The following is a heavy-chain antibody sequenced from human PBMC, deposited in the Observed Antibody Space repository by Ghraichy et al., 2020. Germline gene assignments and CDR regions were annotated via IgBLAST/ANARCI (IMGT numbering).Heavy chain of an antibody. D-gene: IGHD3-22*01. V-gene: IGHV3-23*01. Sequence: GGSLRLSCAASGFTFSSYAMSWVRQAPGKGLEWVSAISGSGGSTYYADSVKGRFTISRDNSKNTLYLQMNSLRAEDTAVYYCANSVQYYYDSSGAYWGQGTLVTVSS. J-gene: IGHJ4*02. CDR1: GFTFSSYA. CDR2: ISGSGGST. CDR3: ANSVQYYYDSSGAY.